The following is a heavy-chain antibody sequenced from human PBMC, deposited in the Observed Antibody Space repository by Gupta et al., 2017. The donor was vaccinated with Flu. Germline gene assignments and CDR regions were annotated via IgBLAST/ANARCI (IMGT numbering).Heavy chain of an antibody. V-gene: IGHV3-23*01. CDR1: GFTFSNLT. D-gene: IGHD3-16*01. J-gene: IGHJ4*02. CDR3: ARDAVYNTVWGDFDY. Sequence: EVQLLVSGGGFLQPGGSLRLSCVASGFTFSNLTMHWVRQAPGKGLEWVSASGSTVFTTFYADSVQGRFSISRDNSKNTLYLQVSSLRVEDTAVVYCARDAVYNTVWGDFDYWGQGTLVTVSS. CDR2: SGSTVFTT.